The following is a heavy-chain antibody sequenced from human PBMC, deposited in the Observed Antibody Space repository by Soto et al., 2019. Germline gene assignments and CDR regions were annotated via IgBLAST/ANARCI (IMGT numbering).Heavy chain of an antibody. CDR3: AKEISYSSGCDY. J-gene: IGHJ4*02. Sequence: GGSLRLSCAASGVTFDDYAMHWVRQAPGKGLEWVSGISGSSGSTDYADSVKGRFTISRDNSKNSLYLLMNSLRAEDTAVYYCAKEISYSSGCDYWGQGTLVTVSS. CDR2: ISGSSGST. V-gene: IGHV3-9*01. CDR1: GVTFDDYA. D-gene: IGHD6-19*01.